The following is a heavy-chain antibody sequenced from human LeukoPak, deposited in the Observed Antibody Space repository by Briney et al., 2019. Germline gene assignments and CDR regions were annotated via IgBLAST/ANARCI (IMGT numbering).Heavy chain of an antibody. CDR2: ISAYNGNT. Sequence: ASVKVSCKASGYTFTSYGISWVRQAPGQWLEWMGWISAYNGNTNYAQKLQGRVTMTTDTSTSTAYMELRSLRSDDTAVYYCATIVGATRVLDYWGQGTLVTVSS. V-gene: IGHV1-18*01. CDR3: ATIVGATRVLDY. CDR1: GYTFTSYG. J-gene: IGHJ4*02. D-gene: IGHD1-26*01.